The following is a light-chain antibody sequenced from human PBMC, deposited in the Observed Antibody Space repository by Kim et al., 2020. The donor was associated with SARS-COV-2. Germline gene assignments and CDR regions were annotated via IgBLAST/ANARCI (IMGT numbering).Light chain of an antibody. J-gene: IGKJ4*01. V-gene: IGKV3-15*01. CDR2: GAS. CDR1: QSVSSY. Sequence: EIVMTQFPATPSVSPGERATLSCRASQSVSSYLAWYQQKPGQAPRLLIYGASTRATGIPARFSGSGSGTEFTLTISSLQSEDFAVYYCQQYNNWPPLAIGGGTKVDIK. CDR3: QQYNNWPPLA.